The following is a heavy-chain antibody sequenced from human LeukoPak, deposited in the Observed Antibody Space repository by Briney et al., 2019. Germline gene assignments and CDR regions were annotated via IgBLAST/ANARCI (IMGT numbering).Heavy chain of an antibody. D-gene: IGHD2-15*01. CDR3: VRGGPSTWS. CDR2: INDDGSDT. V-gene: IGHV3-74*01. J-gene: IGHJ5*02. Sequence: GGSLRLSCAASGFTFKLYWMHWVRQVPGKRPVWVSRINDDGSDTIYADSERGRFTISRDDAKNTVYLQMNNLRAEDTAVYYCVRGGPSTWSWGQGTLVTVSS. CDR1: GFTFKLYW.